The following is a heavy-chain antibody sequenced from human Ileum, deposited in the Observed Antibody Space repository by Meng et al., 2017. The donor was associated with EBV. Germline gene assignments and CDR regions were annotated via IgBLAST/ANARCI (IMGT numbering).Heavy chain of an antibody. Sequence: QLQLQESGPGLLKPSXTLXPTCTXSGXXXXNSDYYWGWIRQPPGKTLEWIGSVFDTGSAYYNPSLKSRVTILVDTSKNQFSLKLTSVTAADTAMYYCARENSLGYGVNGGESEFHPWGLGTLVTVSS. CDR3: ARENSLGYGVNGGESEFHP. CDR2: VFDTGSA. V-gene: IGHV4-39*07. CDR1: GXXXXNSDYY. J-gene: IGHJ5*02. D-gene: IGHD3-16*01.